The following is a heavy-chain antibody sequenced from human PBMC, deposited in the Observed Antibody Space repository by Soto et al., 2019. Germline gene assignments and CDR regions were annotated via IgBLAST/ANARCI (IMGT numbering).Heavy chain of an antibody. Sequence: SVKVCCKASGGTFSSYAISWVRQAPGQGLEWMGGIIPIFGTANYAQKFQGRVTITADESTSTAYMELSSLRSEDTAVYYCERVKEKLRSFGPFDYWGQGTLVTAPQ. J-gene: IGHJ4*02. CDR2: IIPIFGTA. V-gene: IGHV1-69*13. D-gene: IGHD3-3*01. CDR3: ERVKEKLRSFGPFDY. CDR1: GGTFSSYA.